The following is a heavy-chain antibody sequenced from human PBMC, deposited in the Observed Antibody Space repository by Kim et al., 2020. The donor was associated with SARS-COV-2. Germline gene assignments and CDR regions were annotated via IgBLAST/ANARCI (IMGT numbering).Heavy chain of an antibody. J-gene: IGHJ4*02. CDR3: ARHKIQCLSSEY. Sequence: GGSLRLSCAASGFTFSSYWMSWVRQTPGKGLEWVANIKQDGSEKYYVDSVKGRFTISRDNAKNSLYLQMNSLRDEDTAVYYCARHKIQCLSSEYWGQGTMVTVSS. CDR1: GFTFSSYW. CDR2: IKQDGSEK. V-gene: IGHV3-7*03. D-gene: IGHD3-10*02.